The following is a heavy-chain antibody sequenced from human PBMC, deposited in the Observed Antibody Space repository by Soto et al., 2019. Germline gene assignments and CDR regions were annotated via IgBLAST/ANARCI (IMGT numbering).Heavy chain of an antibody. CDR3: ARGPYYDSSGYYYYGMDV. D-gene: IGHD3-22*01. Sequence: QVQLVQSGAEVKKPGASVKVSCKASGYTFTGYYMHWVRQAPGQGLEWMGWINPNSGGTNYAQKFQGWVTMTSDTSISPAYMELSRLRSDDTAVDYCARGPYYDSSGYYYYGMDVWGQGTTVTVSS. CDR1: GYTFTGYY. J-gene: IGHJ6*02. V-gene: IGHV1-2*04. CDR2: INPNSGGT.